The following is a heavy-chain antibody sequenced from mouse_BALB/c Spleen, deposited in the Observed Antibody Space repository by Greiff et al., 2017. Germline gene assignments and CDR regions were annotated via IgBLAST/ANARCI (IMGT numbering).Heavy chain of an antibody. CDR1: GYTFTDYN. V-gene: IGHV1-18*01. Sequence: VHVKQSGPELVKPGASVKIPCKASGYTFTDYNMDWVKQSHGKSLEWIGDINPNNGGTIYNQKFKGKATLTVDKSSSTAYMELRSLTSEDTAVYYCARWGYRTIYAMDYWGQGTSVTVSS. CDR2: INPNNGGT. J-gene: IGHJ4*01. D-gene: IGHD2-14*01. CDR3: ARWGYRTIYAMDY.